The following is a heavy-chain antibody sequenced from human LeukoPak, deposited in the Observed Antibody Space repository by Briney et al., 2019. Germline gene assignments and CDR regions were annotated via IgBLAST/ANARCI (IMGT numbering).Heavy chain of an antibody. CDR2: IYTRGST. Sequence: SETLSLTCTVSGGSINNYYWSWIRQPAGKGLEWIGRIYTRGSTNYNPSLKSRVTMSVDTSKNQFSLKLSSVTAADTAVYYCARGTYYYDSSGYYGNYYYYGMDVWGQGTTVTVSS. CDR1: GGSINNYY. V-gene: IGHV4-4*07. D-gene: IGHD3-22*01. CDR3: ARGTYYYDSSGYYGNYYYYGMDV. J-gene: IGHJ6*02.